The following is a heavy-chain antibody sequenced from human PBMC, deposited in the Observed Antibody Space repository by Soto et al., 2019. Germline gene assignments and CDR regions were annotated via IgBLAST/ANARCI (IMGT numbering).Heavy chain of an antibody. CDR1: GYTFSVYY. CDR2: INPTAGST. D-gene: IGHD3-22*01. CDR3: ARGDSSGYSDY. J-gene: IGHJ4*02. V-gene: IGHV1-46*01. Sequence: VQLVQSGAEVKKPGASVILSCKASGYTFSVYYIHWVRQAPGQGLEWMGIINPTAGSTDYAQNFQGRGTMTRDTSASTVYMQMSSLTSEDAAVYYCARGDSSGYSDYWGQGTLVTVSS.